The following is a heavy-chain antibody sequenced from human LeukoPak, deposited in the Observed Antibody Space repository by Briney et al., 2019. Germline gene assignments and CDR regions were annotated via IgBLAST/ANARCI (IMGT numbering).Heavy chain of an antibody. D-gene: IGHD2-8*01. Sequence: SETLSLTCTVSGGSISSHYWSWIRQPPGKGLEWIGYIYYSGSTNYNPSLKSRVTISVDTSKNQFSLKLSSVTAADTAVYYCARHVRGLNYFDYWGQGTLVTVSS. CDR2: IYYSGST. J-gene: IGHJ4*02. V-gene: IGHV4-59*08. CDR3: ARHVRGLNYFDY. CDR1: GGSISSHY.